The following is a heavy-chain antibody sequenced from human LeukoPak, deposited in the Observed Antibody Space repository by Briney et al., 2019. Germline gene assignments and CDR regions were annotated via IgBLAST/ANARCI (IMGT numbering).Heavy chain of an antibody. D-gene: IGHD2-2*01. CDR1: GYTFTSYA. J-gene: IGHJ5*02. CDR2: INTNTGNP. CDR3: ARAETLPPDIVVVPAAIRTGFDP. Sequence: ASVKVSRKASGYTFTSYAMNWVRQAPGQGLEWMGWINTNTGNPTYAQGFTGRFVFSLDTSVSTAYLQISSLKAEDTAVYYCARAETLPPDIVVVPAAIRTGFDPWGQGTLVTVSS. V-gene: IGHV7-4-1*02.